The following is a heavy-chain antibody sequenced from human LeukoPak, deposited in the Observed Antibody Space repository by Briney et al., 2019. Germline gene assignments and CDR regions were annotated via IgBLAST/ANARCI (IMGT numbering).Heavy chain of an antibody. Sequence: GGSLRLSCAVSGFTFSSYAMSWVRQARGKGLEWVSAISGSGGSTYYADSVKGQFTISRDNSKNTLYLQMNSLRAEDTAVYYCAKDGGYSYGFEFDYWGQGTLVTVSS. CDR2: ISGSGGST. D-gene: IGHD5-18*01. CDR3: AKDGGYSYGFEFDY. V-gene: IGHV3-23*01. J-gene: IGHJ4*02. CDR1: GFTFSSYA.